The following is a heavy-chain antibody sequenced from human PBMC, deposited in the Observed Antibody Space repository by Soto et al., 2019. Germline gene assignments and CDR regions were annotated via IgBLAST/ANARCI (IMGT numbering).Heavy chain of an antibody. V-gene: IGHV1-2*02. CDR2: INPNSGGT. CDR1: GYTFTGYY. Sequence: ASVKVPCKASGYTFTGYYMHWVRQAPGQGLEWMGWINPNSGGTNYAQKFQGRVTMTRDTSISTAYMELSRLRSDDTAVYYCARNGAVAGISYYWGQGTLVTVSS. J-gene: IGHJ4*02. CDR3: ARNGAVAGISYY. D-gene: IGHD6-19*01.